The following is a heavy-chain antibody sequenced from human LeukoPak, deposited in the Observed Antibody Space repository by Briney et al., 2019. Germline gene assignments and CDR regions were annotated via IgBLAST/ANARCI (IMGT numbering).Heavy chain of an antibody. D-gene: IGHD6-13*01. V-gene: IGHV4-59*01. CDR1: GGSISSYY. J-gene: IGHJ4*02. CDR2: IYYSGST. Sequence: PSETLSLTCTVSGGSISSYYWSWIRQPPGKGLEWIGHIYYSGSTNYNPSLKSRVTISVDTSKNQFSLKLSSVTAADTAVYYCARSRSRIAAADAYWGQGTLVTVSS. CDR3: ARSRSRIAAADAY.